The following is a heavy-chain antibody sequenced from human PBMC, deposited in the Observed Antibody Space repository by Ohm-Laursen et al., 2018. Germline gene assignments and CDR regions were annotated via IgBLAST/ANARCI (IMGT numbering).Heavy chain of an antibody. CDR1: GFTFSTYA. V-gene: IGHV3-23*01. D-gene: IGHD1-26*01. Sequence: SLRLSCAASGFTFSTYAMSWVRQAPGKGLEWVSTISGGAGSTYYADSVKGRFTISRDNSKSTLFLQMNSLKTEDTAVYYCTTSPRGATYFWGQGTLVTVSS. CDR2: ISGGAGST. J-gene: IGHJ4*02. CDR3: TTSPRGATYF.